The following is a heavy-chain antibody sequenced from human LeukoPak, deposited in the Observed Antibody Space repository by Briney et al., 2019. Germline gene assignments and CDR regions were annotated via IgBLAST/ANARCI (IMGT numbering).Heavy chain of an antibody. V-gene: IGHV3-23*01. CDR2: ISGSGGGT. D-gene: IGHD3-22*01. CDR1: GITLSNYG. Sequence: PGGSLRLSCAVSGITLSNYGMSWVRQAPGKGLEWVAGISGSGGGTNYADSVKGRFTISRDNPKNTLYLQMNSLRAEDTAVYFCAKRGVVIRVILVGFHKEAYYFDSWGQEALVTVSS. CDR3: AKRGVVIRVILVGFHKEAYYFDS. J-gene: IGHJ4*02.